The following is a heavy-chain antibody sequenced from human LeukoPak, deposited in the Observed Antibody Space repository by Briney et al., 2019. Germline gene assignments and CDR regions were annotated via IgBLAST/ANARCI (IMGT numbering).Heavy chain of an antibody. CDR2: VYHSGSA. V-gene: IGHV4-39*01. CDR3: ARLLVGTRAFDV. J-gene: IGHJ3*01. D-gene: IGHD1-26*01. Sequence: SETLSLTCTVSDYSITTGGDYWGWIRQSPVKGLEWIGSVYHSGSAYPSPSLKSRVTLSVDTPKNQFSLKLSSVTAADTAMYYCARLLVGTRAFDVWGQGTMVTVSS. CDR1: DYSITTGGDY.